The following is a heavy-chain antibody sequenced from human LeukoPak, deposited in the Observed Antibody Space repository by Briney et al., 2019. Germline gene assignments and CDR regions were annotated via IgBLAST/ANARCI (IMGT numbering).Heavy chain of an antibody. CDR3: ARVVSQQLRAMYFDY. Sequence: SETLSLTCTLSGDSLRRYFWSWIRQSPEKGLEWLGSIYYTGSTNYNPSLQSRVTISVDTSRNQFSLNLNSVTAADTATYYCARVVSQQLRAMYFDYWGQGTLVTVSS. CDR2: IYYTGST. CDR1: GDSLRRYF. D-gene: IGHD6-13*01. V-gene: IGHV4-59*01. J-gene: IGHJ4*02.